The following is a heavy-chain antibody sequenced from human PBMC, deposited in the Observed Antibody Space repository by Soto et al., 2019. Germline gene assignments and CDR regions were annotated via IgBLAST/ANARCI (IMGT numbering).Heavy chain of an antibody. Sequence: SETLSLTCSVSGGYIGSYYWSWIRQPPGKGLEWIGSIYYSGSTYYNLSLKSRVTISVDRSKNQFSLKLSSVTAADTAVYYCARIPSPWGQGTLVTVSS. CDR2: IYYSGST. J-gene: IGHJ5*02. CDR3: ARIPSP. D-gene: IGHD2-21*01. V-gene: IGHV4-39*07. CDR1: GGYIGSYY.